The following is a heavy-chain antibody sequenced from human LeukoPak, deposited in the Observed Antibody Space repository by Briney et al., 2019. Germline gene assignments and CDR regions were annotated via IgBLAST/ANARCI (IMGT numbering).Heavy chain of an antibody. J-gene: IGHJ4*02. D-gene: IGHD3-10*01. CDR1: GYSISSGYY. CDR3: ARLRRSGWELYFDY. V-gene: IGHV4-38-2*01. Sequence: SETLSLTCAVSGYSISSGYYWGWIRQPPGKGLEWIGSIYHSGSTYYNPSLKSRVTISVDTSKNQFSLKLSSVTAADTAVYYRARLRRSGWELYFDYWGQGTLVTVSS. CDR2: IYHSGST.